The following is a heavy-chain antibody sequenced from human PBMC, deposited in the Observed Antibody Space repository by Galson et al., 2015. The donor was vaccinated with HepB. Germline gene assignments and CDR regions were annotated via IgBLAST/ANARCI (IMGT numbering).Heavy chain of an antibody. Sequence: SLRLSCAASGFTFSNYWMSWVRQAPGKGLEWVANINQDESEKYYVDSVKGRFTISRGNAKNSLFLQMNSLRAEDTAIYYCARRAFAPLEYWGRGTPVTVSS. CDR1: GFTFSNYW. CDR2: INQDESEK. CDR3: ARRAFAPLEY. V-gene: IGHV3-7*03. D-gene: IGHD2/OR15-2a*01. J-gene: IGHJ4*02.